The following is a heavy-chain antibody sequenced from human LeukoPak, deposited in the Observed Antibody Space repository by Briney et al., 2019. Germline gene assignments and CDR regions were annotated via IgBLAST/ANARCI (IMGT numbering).Heavy chain of an antibody. D-gene: IGHD3-3*01. Sequence: GGTLRLSCAASGFTFSSYAMSWVRQAPGKGLEWVSAISGSGGSTYYAGSVKGRFTISKDNSREVLYLQMNSLGAEDAAIYYCARARSFDFWSFMDVWGKGTTVTVSS. CDR2: ISGSGGST. J-gene: IGHJ6*03. V-gene: IGHV3-23*01. CDR3: ARARSFDFWSFMDV. CDR1: GFTFSSYA.